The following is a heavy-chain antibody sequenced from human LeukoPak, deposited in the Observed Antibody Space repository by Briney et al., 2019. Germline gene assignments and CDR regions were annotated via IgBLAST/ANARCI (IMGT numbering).Heavy chain of an antibody. V-gene: IGHV3-30*02. CDR2: IRYDGSDK. J-gene: IGHJ4*02. D-gene: IGHD6-19*01. CDR1: GFTFSSYG. CDR3: ARDPGYSNGWVFDY. Sequence: GGSLRLSCAASGFTFSSYGMHWVRQAPGKGLEWVAFIRYDGSDKYYADSVKGRFTFSRDNSKNTLYLQMNNLRAEDTAVYFCARDPGYSNGWVFDYWGQGALVTVSS.